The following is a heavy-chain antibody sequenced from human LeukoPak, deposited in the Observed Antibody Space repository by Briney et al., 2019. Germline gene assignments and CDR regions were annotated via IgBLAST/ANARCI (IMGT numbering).Heavy chain of an antibody. V-gene: IGHV4-34*01. Sequence: SETLSLTCAVYGGSFSGYYWSWIRQPPGKGLEWIGEINHSGSTNCNPSLKSRVTISVDTSKNQFSLKLSSVTAADTTVYYCARYFGVVITNYNWFDPWGQGTLVTVSS. D-gene: IGHD3-3*01. CDR3: ARYFGVVITNYNWFDP. J-gene: IGHJ5*02. CDR2: INHSGST. CDR1: GGSFSGYY.